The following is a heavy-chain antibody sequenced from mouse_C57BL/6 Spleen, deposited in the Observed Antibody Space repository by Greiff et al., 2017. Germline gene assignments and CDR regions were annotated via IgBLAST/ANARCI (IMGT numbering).Heavy chain of an antibody. D-gene: IGHD1-1*01. Sequence: QVQLKESGPGLVQPSQSLSITCTVSGFSLTSYGVHWVRQSPGKGLEWLGVIWSGGSTDYNAAFISRLSISKDNSKSQVFFKMNSLQADDTAIYYCARPVLDYGSSGYFDVWGTGTTVTVSS. J-gene: IGHJ1*03. CDR3: ARPVLDYGSSGYFDV. CDR2: IWSGGST. V-gene: IGHV2-2*01. CDR1: GFSLTSYG.